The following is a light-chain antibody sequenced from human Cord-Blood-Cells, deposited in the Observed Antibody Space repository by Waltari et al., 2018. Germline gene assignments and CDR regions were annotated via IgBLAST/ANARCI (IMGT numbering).Light chain of an antibody. CDR3: QQYGSSGT. J-gene: IGKJ1*01. CDR2: GAS. V-gene: IGKV3-20*01. Sequence: DIVLTQSPGTLSLSPGERATLSCRASQSVSSSYLAWYQQKPGQAPRLLIYGASSRATGIPDRFRGSGSGTDFTLTISRLEPEDFAVYYCQQYGSSGTFGQGTKVEIK. CDR1: QSVSSSY.